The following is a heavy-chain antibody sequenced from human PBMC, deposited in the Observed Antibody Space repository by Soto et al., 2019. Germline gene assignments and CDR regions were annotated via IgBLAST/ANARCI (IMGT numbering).Heavy chain of an antibody. J-gene: IGHJ4*02. CDR3: ARLATSRYCSGGSCYEVDY. Sequence: QVQLVQSGAEVKKPGASVKVSCKASGYTFTSYAMHWVRQAPGQRLEWMGWINAGNGNTKYSQKFQGRFTITRETSASTAYMELSSLRSEDTAVYYCARLATSRYCSGGSCYEVDYWGQGTLVTVSS. CDR2: INAGNGNT. D-gene: IGHD2-15*01. V-gene: IGHV1-3*01. CDR1: GYTFTSYA.